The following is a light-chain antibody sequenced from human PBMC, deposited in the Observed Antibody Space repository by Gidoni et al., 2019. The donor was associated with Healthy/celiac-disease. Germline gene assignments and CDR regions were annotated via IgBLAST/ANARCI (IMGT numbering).Light chain of an antibody. V-gene: IGKV3-20*01. CDR3: QQYGAPPLT. Sequence: ELVLTQFPVTLSVSPGERATLFCRATQTVSANFLAWYQQKPGQPPTLLIYDAARRATGVPDRFSGSGSGTDFSLTINRLQTAVSALYYCQQYGAPPLTFGGGTRVEI. J-gene: IGKJ4*01. CDR2: DAA. CDR1: QTVSANF.